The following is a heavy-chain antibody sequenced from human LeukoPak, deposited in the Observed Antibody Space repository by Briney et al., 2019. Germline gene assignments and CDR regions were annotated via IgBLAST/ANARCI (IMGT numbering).Heavy chain of an antibody. V-gene: IGHV1-46*01. CDR1: GYTFTSNY. CDR2: IYPRDGST. CDR3: ARDQEGFDY. Sequence: ASVKVSCKASGYTFTSNYIHWVRQAPGQGLEWMGMIYPRDGSTSYAQKFQGRVTVTRDTSTSTVHMELSGLRSEDTAVYYCARDQEGFDYWGQGSLVTVSS. J-gene: IGHJ4*02.